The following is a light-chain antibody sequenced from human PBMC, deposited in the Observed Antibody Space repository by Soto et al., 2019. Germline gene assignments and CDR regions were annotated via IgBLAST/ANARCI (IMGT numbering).Light chain of an antibody. CDR1: QSVSTY. CDR2: DAS. J-gene: IGKJ2*01. V-gene: IGKV3-11*01. CDR3: QQRSNWPPRT. Sequence: EIVLTQSPATLCLSPGERATLSCRASQSVSTYLAWYQQKPGQAPRLLIYDASNRATGIPGRFSGSGSGTDFTLTLSSLEPEDFAVYYCQQRSNWPPRTFGQGTKLEIK.